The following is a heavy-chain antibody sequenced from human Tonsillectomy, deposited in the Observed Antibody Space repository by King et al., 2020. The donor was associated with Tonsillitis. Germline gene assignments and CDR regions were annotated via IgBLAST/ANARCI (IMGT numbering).Heavy chain of an antibody. D-gene: IGHD3-3*01. J-gene: IGHJ6*02. CDR2: ISTSSTYI. Sequence: VQLVESGGGLVKPGGSLRLSCAASGFTFSSYSMNWVRQAPGKGLGWVSSISTSSTYIYYADSVKGRFTIYRDNAKNSLYLQMNSLRAEDTAVYYCAREHYDLRMGSHYLGYYCRDVWGQGTTDSVS. V-gene: IGHV3-21*01. CDR1: GFTFSSYS. CDR3: AREHYDLRMGSHYLGYYCRDV.